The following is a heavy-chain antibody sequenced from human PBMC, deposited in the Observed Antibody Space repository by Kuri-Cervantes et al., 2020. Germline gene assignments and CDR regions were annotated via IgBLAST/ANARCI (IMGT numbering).Heavy chain of an antibody. CDR2: ISAYNGNT. CDR3: ARGGVGRRRAFQH. Sequence: ASVKVSCKASGYTFTNYGLSWVRQAPGQGPEWVGLISAYNGNTNYVQRLRGRITMTTDTSTSTAYMELRSLRSDDTAVYYCARGGVGRRRAFQHWGQGTLVTVSS. CDR1: GYTFTNYG. D-gene: IGHD1-26*01. V-gene: IGHV1-18*01. J-gene: IGHJ1*01.